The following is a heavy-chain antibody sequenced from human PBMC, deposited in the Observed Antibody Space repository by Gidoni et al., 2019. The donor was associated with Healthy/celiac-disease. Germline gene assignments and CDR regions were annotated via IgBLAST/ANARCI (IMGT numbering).Heavy chain of an antibody. Sequence: QVQLQESGPGLVKPSGTLSLTCALSGGSISSSNWWSWVRQPPGKGLEWIGEIYHSGSPNYNPSLKSRVTISVDKSKNQFSLKLSSVTAADTAVYYCARGPLLPNCSGGSCYFDYWGQGTLVTVSS. CDR1: GGSISSSNW. J-gene: IGHJ4*02. D-gene: IGHD2-15*01. CDR2: IYHSGSP. V-gene: IGHV4-4*02. CDR3: ARGPLLPNCSGGSCYFDY.